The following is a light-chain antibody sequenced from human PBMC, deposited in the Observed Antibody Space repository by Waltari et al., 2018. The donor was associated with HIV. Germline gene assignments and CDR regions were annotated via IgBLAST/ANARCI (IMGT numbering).Light chain of an antibody. J-gene: IGLJ3*02. CDR3: CSYADDYTWV. CDR1: SSDFGDYNY. Sequence: QSALTQPRSVSGSPGQSVTIPCTGTSSDFGDYNYVSWYQQHPGKAPKLMIFDVNKRPSGVPDRFSGSKSGNTASLTISGLQAEDEADYYCCSYADDYTWVFGGGTKLTVL. CDR2: DVN. V-gene: IGLV2-11*01.